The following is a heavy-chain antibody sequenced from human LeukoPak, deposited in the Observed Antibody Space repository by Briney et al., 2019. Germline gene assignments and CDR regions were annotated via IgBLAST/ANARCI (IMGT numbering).Heavy chain of an antibody. CDR2: ISGSGGST. D-gene: IGHD3-10*01. Sequence: PGGSLRLSCAASGFSFTSYAMSWVRQAPGRGLEWVSAISGSGGSTYYADSVKGRFTISRDNSKNTLYLQMNSLRAEDTAVYYCAKDRGFGDSFDYWGQGTLVIVSS. V-gene: IGHV3-23*01. CDR3: AKDRGFGDSFDY. CDR1: GFSFTSYA. J-gene: IGHJ4*02.